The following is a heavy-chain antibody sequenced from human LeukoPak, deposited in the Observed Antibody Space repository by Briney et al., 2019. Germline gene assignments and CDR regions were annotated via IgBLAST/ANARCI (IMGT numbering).Heavy chain of an antibody. CDR2: ISAYNGNT. CDR3: ARVNYYGSETAAFDY. J-gene: IGHJ4*02. CDR1: GYTFTSYG. Sequence: ASVKVSCKASGYTFTSYGISWVRQAPGQGLEWMGWISAYNGNTNYAQKLQGRVTMTTDTSTSTAYMELRSLRSDDSAVYYCARVNYYGSETAAFDYWGQGTLVTVSS. V-gene: IGHV1-18*01. D-gene: IGHD3-10*01.